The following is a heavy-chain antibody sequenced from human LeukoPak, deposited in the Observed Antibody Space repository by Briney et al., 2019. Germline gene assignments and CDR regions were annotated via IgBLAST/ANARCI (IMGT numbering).Heavy chain of an antibody. J-gene: IGHJ6*02. CDR2: INPSGGST. CDR3: ARSDIVVVPAAFSDYYYGMDV. V-gene: IGHV1-46*01. Sequence: ASVKVSCKASGYTFTSYYMHWVRQAPGQGLEWMGIINPSGGSTSYAQKFQGRVTMTRDTSTSTVYMELSSLRSEDTAVYYCARSDIVVVPAAFSDYYYGMDVWGQGTTVTVSS. D-gene: IGHD2-2*01. CDR1: GYTFTSYY.